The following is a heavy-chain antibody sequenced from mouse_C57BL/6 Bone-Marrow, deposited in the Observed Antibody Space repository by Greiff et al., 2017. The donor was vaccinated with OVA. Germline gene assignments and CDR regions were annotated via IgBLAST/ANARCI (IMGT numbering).Heavy chain of an antibody. V-gene: IGHV5-4*03. CDR2: ISDGGSYT. CDR3: ARGPWDWYFDV. CDR1: GFTFSSYA. J-gene: IGHJ1*03. Sequence: DVMLVESGGGLVKPGGSLKLSCAASGFTFSSYAMSWVRQTPEKRLEWVATISDGGSYTYYPDNVKGRFTISRDNAKNNLYLQMSHLKSEDTAMYYCARGPWDWYFDVWGTGTTVTVSS.